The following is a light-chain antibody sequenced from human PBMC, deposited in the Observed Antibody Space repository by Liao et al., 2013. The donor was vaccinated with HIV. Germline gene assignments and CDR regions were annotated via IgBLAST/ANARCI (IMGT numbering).Light chain of an antibody. CDR1: ALPKQY. J-gene: IGLJ1*01. CDR3: QSADHSGTYV. V-gene: IGLV3-25*02. Sequence: SYELTQPPSVSVSPGQTARITCSGDALPKQYAYWYQQKPGQSPVLVIYQDTKRPSGIPERFSGSNSGNTATLTISGTQAMDEADYYCQSADHSGTYVFGTGTKVTV. CDR2: QDT.